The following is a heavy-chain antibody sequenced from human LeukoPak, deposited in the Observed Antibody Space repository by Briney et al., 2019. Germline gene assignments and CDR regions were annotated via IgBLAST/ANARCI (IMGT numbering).Heavy chain of an antibody. V-gene: IGHV4-4*02. CDR3: ARGSGSYYGY. D-gene: IGHD1-26*01. CDR2: IYYSGST. J-gene: IGHJ4*02. CDR1: GGSISSSNW. Sequence: PSGTLSLTCAVSGGSISSSNWWSWVRQPPGKGLEWIGYIYYSGSTYYNPSLKSRVTISVDTSKNQFSLKLSSVTAADTAVYYCARGSGSYYGYWGQGTLVTVSS.